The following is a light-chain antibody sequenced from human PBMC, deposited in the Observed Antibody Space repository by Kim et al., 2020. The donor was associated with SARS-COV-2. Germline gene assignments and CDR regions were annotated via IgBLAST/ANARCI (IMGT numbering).Light chain of an antibody. CDR1: SLRSYF. V-gene: IGLV3-19*01. J-gene: IGLJ1*01. CDR2: GQN. CDR3: NSRDSTGNHFV. Sequence: SSELTQDPAVSVALGQTVSITCQGASLRSYFASWYQQKPGQAPVLVIFGQNNRPSGIPDRFSGSYSGNTASSTITAAQAEDEADYYCNSRDSTGNHFVFGTGTKVTVL.